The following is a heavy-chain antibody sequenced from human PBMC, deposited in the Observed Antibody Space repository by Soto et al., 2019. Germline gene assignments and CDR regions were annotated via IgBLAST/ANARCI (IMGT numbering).Heavy chain of an antibody. D-gene: IGHD3-3*01. CDR3: ARQYDFWSGFSQPTYYYGMDG. J-gene: IGHJ6*02. V-gene: IGHV5-10-1*01. CDR1: GYSFTSYW. CDR2: IDPSDSYT. Sequence: GESLKISCKGSGYSFTSYWISWVRQMPGKGLEWMGRIDPSDSYTNYSPSFQGHVTISADKSISTAYLQWSSLKASDTAMYYCARQYDFWSGFSQPTYYYGMDGGGQGTTVTASS.